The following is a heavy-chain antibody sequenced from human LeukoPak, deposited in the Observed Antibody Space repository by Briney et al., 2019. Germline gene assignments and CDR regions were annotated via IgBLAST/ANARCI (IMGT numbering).Heavy chain of an antibody. CDR1: GGTFSSYA. Sequence: SVKVPCKASGGTFSSYAISWVRQAPGQGLEWMGGIIPIFGTANYAQKFQGRVTITADESTSTAYMELSSLRSEDTAVYYCARSGTSEGAFDIWGQGTMVTVSS. J-gene: IGHJ3*02. CDR3: ARSGTSEGAFDI. V-gene: IGHV1-69*13. D-gene: IGHD3/OR15-3a*01. CDR2: IIPIFGTA.